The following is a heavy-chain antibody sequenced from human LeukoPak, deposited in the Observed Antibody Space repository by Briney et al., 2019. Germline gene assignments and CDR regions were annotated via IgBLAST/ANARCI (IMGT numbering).Heavy chain of an antibody. J-gene: IGHJ3*02. CDR1: GGSISTSNYY. CDR2: IFYSGST. Sequence: SETLSLTCTVSGGSISTSNYYWGWIRQPPGKGLEWIGNIFYSGSTYYSPSLRSRVTILLDTSRNQFSLKLNSVTAADTAVYYCARESYYDSSGYSHDAFDIWGQGTMVTVSS. V-gene: IGHV4-39*07. D-gene: IGHD3-22*01. CDR3: ARESYYDSSGYSHDAFDI.